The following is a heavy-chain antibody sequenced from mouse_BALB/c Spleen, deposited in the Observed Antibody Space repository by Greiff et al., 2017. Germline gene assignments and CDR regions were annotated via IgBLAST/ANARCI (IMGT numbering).Heavy chain of an antibody. J-gene: IGHJ2*01. D-gene: IGHD1-1*01. CDR1: GYTFTSYW. Sequence: VQLQQSGAELARPGASVKLSCKASGYTFTSYWMQWVKQRPGQGLEWIGAIYPGDGYTRYTQKFKGKATLTADKSSSTAYMQLSSLASEDSAVYYCARRAYYYGSSYYFDYWGQGTTLTVSS. CDR3: ARRAYYYGSSYYFDY. V-gene: IGHV1-87*01. CDR2: IYPGDGYT.